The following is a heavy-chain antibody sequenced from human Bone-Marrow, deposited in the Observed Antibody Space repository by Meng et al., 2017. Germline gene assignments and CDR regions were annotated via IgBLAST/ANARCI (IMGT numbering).Heavy chain of an antibody. J-gene: IGHJ4*02. Sequence: EVRLVESGGCLVQPWVSLRLSWAASGFTFSSYWMHWVRQAPGKGLVWVARINSDGSSTSYADSVKGRFTISRDNFKNTLYLRMNSLRAEDTAVYYCTLDTAMINWGQGTLVTVSS. V-gene: IGHV3-74*01. CDR3: TLDTAMIN. CDR2: INSDGSST. D-gene: IGHD5-18*01. CDR1: GFTFSSYW.